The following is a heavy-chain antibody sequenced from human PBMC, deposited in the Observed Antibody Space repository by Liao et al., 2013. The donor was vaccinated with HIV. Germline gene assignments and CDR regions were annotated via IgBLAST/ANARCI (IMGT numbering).Heavy chain of an antibody. V-gene: IGHV4-59*12. CDR1: GGSISSYY. CDR3: ARAGYDSWSGYHFDF. Sequence: QVQLQESGPGLVKPSETLSLTCTVSGGSISSYYWSWIRQPPGKGLEWIGSIYSSGSTYYNPSLKSRVTISLDMSKKQFSLRLNSVTAADTAIYFCARAGYDSWSGYHFDFWGQGTLVTVSS. J-gene: IGHJ4*02. CDR2: IYSSGST. D-gene: IGHD3-3*01.